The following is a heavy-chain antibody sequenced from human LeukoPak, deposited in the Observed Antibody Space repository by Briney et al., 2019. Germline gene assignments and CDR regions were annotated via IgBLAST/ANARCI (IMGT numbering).Heavy chain of an antibody. D-gene: IGHD6-19*01. Sequence: GGSLRLSCAASGFTFSSYGMHWVRQAPGKGLEWVAFIRYDGSNKYYADCVKGRFTISRDNSKNTPYLQMNSLRAEDTAVYYCAKDPSSSVGHFDYWGQGTLVTVSS. CDR2: IRYDGSNK. CDR3: AKDPSSSVGHFDY. V-gene: IGHV3-30*02. CDR1: GFTFSSYG. J-gene: IGHJ4*02.